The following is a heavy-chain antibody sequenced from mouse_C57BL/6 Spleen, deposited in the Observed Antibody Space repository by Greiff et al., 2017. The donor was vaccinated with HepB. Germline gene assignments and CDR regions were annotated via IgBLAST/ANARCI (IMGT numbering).Heavy chain of an antibody. CDR2: IHPNSGST. CDR1: GYTFTSYW. J-gene: IGHJ2*01. D-gene: IGHD4-1*01. Sequence: VQLVESGAELVKPGASVKLSCKASGYTFTSYWMHWVKQRPGQGLEWIGMIHPNSGSTNYNEKFKSKATLTVDKSSSTAYMQLSSLTSEDSAVYYCAPSLVFDYWGQGTTLTVSS. V-gene: IGHV1-64*01. CDR3: APSLVFDY.